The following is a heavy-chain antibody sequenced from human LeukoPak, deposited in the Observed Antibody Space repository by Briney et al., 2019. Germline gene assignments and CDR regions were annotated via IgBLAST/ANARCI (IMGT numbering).Heavy chain of an antibody. V-gene: IGHV3-33*01. CDR2: IWYDRGDK. CDR1: GFTFSNYA. D-gene: IGHD6-19*01. J-gene: IGHJ4*02. CDR3: ARDNWGNGWTGSIDN. Sequence: GGSLRLSCAASGFTFSNYAMHWVRQAPGKGLEWVAVIWYDRGDKYYADAVKGRFTISRDDSKNTLYLQIKSLRAEDTAVYYCARDNWGNGWTGSIDNWGQGTLVTVSA.